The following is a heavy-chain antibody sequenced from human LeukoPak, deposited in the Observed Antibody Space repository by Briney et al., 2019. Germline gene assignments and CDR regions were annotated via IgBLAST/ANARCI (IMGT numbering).Heavy chain of an antibody. J-gene: IGHJ4*02. CDR3: ARSYSRLDY. V-gene: IGHV3-7*01. CDR1: EFTFRSYW. D-gene: IGHD6-13*01. Sequence: GGSLRLSCVASEFTFRSYWMSWVRQAPGRGLEWVANIKQDGREIYYVDSVKGRFTISRDNAKKSLYLQMNSLRAEDTAVYYCARSYSRLDYWGQGTLVTVSS. CDR2: IKQDGREI.